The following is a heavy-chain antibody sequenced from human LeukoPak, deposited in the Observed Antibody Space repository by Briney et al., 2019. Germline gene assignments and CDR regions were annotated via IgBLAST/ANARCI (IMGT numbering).Heavy chain of an antibody. CDR2: IYRSGST. Sequence: SETLSLTCTVSGYSISNGYYWDWIRQPPGRGLEWIGNIYRSGSTSYNPSLKSRVTISVDTSKNQFSLKVNSVTAADTAVYYCSRRHSSGWFYYWGQGTLVTVSS. V-gene: IGHV4-38-2*02. D-gene: IGHD6-19*01. CDR3: SRRHSSGWFYY. J-gene: IGHJ4*02. CDR1: GYSISNGYY.